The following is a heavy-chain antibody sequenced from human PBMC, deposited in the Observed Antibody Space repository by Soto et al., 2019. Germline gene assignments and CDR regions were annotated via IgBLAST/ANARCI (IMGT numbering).Heavy chain of an antibody. CDR2: IIPIVGTG. CDR1: GGSFSSYA. J-gene: IGHJ6*02. Sequence: GASVKVSCKASGGSFSSYAISCVRQAPGQGLEWMGGIIPIVGTGNYAQNFQGRVTITADESTSTAYMELSSLRSEDTAMYYCARDLRAAGRPGMDVWGQGTTVTVSS. D-gene: IGHD6-13*01. CDR3: ARDLRAAGRPGMDV. V-gene: IGHV1-69*13.